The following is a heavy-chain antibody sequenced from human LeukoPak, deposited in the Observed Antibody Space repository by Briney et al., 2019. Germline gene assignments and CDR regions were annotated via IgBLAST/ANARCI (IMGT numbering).Heavy chain of an antibody. J-gene: IGHJ4*02. CDR2: ISYDGSNK. CDR3: ARSIAVAGKLPYYFDY. V-gene: IGHV3-30-3*01. D-gene: IGHD6-19*01. CDR1: GFTFSSYA. Sequence: PGGSLRLSCQASGFTFSSYAMHWVRQAPGKGLEWVAVISYDGSNKYYADSVKGRFTISRDNSKNTLYLQTNSLRAEDTAVYYCARSIAVAGKLPYYFDYWGQGTLVTVSS.